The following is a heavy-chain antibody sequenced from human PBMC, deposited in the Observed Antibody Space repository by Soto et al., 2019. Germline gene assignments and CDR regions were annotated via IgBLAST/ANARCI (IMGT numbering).Heavy chain of an antibody. CDR2: VDTGNGNT. CDR1: GNTFTCPA. D-gene: IGHD1-26*01. J-gene: IGHJ4*02. CDR3: ARDAKWAPRGVEAQQDEYFEY. V-gene: IGHV1-3*04. Sequence: GSSAKVCSKAPGNTFTCPARHWGRPAPGQSLEWMGWVDTGNGNTKYSQKFQGRVTITRDTYANTADTELSSLRSEDTAVYSCARDAKWAPRGVEAQQDEYFEYWGQGTLVSVSS.